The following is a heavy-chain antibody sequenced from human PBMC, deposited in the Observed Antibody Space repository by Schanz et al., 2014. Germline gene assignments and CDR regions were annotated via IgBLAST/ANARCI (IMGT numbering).Heavy chain of an antibody. V-gene: IGHV1-69*04. CDR3: ARDRLECGAECYSVEVFEI. CDR1: GGTFSSFG. CDR2: IIPSLGLA. J-gene: IGHJ4*02. D-gene: IGHD2-21*01. Sequence: VQLEQSGAEVKKPGSSVKVSCKASGGTFSSFGINWVRQAPGQGLEWMGRIIPSLGLAKYEQKFQDKVTSAAYTSTTTAYMELSGLRSEDTAVYYCARDRLECGAECYSVEVFEIWGQGTLVIVSS.